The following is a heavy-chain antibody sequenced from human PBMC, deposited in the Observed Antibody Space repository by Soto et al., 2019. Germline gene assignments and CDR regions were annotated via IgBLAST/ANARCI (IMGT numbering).Heavy chain of an antibody. CDR2: IQNDASLT. Sequence: LVESGGGLVQSGGSLRLSCAASGFTFDYYWMHCVRQVPGKGLLWVSHIQNDASLTTYADSVKGRFIISRDNAKNTLYLQMNGLRVEDTAVYFCVRGQRGGSDLWGQGTMVTVCS. V-gene: IGHV3-74*01. CDR3: VRGQRGGSDL. CDR1: GFTFDYYW. J-gene: IGHJ3*01. D-gene: IGHD5-12*01.